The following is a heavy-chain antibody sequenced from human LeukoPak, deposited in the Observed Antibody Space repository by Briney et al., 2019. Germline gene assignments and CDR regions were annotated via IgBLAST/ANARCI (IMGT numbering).Heavy chain of an antibody. CDR3: ARTLYYYDSSGYYYVNYFDY. CDR1: GFIFTSNA. J-gene: IGHJ4*02. V-gene: IGHV3-33*08. CDR2: IWYDGSNK. Sequence: GGSLRLSCAASGFIFTSNAMSWVRQAPGKGLEWVAVIWYDGSNKYYADSVKGRFTISRDNSKNTLYLQMNSLRAEDTAVYYCARTLYYYDSSGYYYVNYFDYWGQGTLVTVSS. D-gene: IGHD3-22*01.